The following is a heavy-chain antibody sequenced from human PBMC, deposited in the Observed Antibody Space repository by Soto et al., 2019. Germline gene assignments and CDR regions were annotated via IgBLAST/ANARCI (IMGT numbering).Heavy chain of an antibody. CDR3: ASLFYCSSTSCYYYYGMDV. J-gene: IGHJ6*02. D-gene: IGHD2-2*01. CDR2: IYYSGST. V-gene: IGHV4-39*01. CDR1: GGSIRSSNYY. Sequence: PSETLSLTCTVPGGSIRSSNYYWGWIRQPPGKGLEWIGSIYYSGSTYYNPSLKSRVTISVDTSKNQFSLKLSSVTAADTAVYYCASLFYCSSTSCYYYYGMDVWGQGTTVT.